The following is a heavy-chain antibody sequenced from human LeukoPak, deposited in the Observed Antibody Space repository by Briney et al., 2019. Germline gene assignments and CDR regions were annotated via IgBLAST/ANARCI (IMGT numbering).Heavy chain of an antibody. Sequence: SETLSLTCTVSGGSISSSSYYWGWIRQPPGKGLEWIGSIYYSGSTYYNPSLKSRVTISVDTSKNQFSLKLSSVTAADTAVYYCARRADIVVVPAAFDYWGQGTLVTVSS. D-gene: IGHD2-2*01. V-gene: IGHV4-39*01. CDR3: ARRADIVVVPAAFDY. J-gene: IGHJ4*02. CDR2: IYYSGST. CDR1: GGSISSSSYY.